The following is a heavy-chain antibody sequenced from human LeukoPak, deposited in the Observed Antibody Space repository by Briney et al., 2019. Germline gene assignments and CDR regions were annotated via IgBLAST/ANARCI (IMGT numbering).Heavy chain of an antibody. J-gene: IGHJ6*03. CDR1: GGSISSGSYY. CDR2: IYTSGST. V-gene: IGHV4-61*02. D-gene: IGHD5-12*01. CDR3: ARDAEYSGYDQTGYYYYYMDV. Sequence: SETLSLTCTVSGGSISSGSYYWSWIRQPAGKGLEWIGRIYTSGSTNYNPSLKSRVTISVDTSKNQFSLKLSSVTAADTAVYYCARDAEYSGYDQTGYYYYYMDVRGKGTTVTVSS.